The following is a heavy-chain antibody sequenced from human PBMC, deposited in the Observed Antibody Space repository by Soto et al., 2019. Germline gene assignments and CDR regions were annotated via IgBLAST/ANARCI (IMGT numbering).Heavy chain of an antibody. V-gene: IGHV1-18*01. CDR3: ARGDYYYDSSYWFDP. Sequence: ASVNVSCKASGYTFTNYGISWVRQAPGQGLEWMGWISGYSGNTNYAQRFQDRATMTTDTSTTTAYMELRSLRSDDTAVYYCARGDYYYDSSYWFDPWGQGTLVTVSS. D-gene: IGHD3-22*01. CDR1: GYTFTNYG. CDR2: ISGYSGNT. J-gene: IGHJ5*02.